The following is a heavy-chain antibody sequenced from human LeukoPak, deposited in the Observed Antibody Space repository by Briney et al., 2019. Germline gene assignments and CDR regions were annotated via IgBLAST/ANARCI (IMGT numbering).Heavy chain of an antibody. V-gene: IGHV1-18*01. CDR3: ARDRLLPSGSGWDFGAFDI. J-gene: IGHJ3*02. D-gene: IGHD3-10*01. Sequence: ASVKVSCKASGYTFTSYGISWVRQAPGQGLEWMGWISAYNGNTNYAQKLQGRVTMTTDTSTSTAYMELRSLRSDDTAVYYCARDRLLPSGSGWDFGAFDIWGQGTMVTVSS. CDR1: GYTFTSYG. CDR2: ISAYNGNT.